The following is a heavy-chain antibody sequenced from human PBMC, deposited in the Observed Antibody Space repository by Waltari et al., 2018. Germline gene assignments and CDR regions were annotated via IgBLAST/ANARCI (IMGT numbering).Heavy chain of an antibody. Sequence: QVQLVQSGAEVKKPGSSVKVSCKASGGTFSSYAISWVRQAPGQGLEWMGGIIPSFGTANYAQKFQGRVTITADEATSTAYMELSRLRSEDTAVYYWAREVEVGATVGPWGQGTLVTVSS. CDR2: IIPSFGTA. J-gene: IGHJ4*02. CDR1: GGTFSSYA. CDR3: AREVEVGATVGP. D-gene: IGHD1-26*01. V-gene: IGHV1-69*01.